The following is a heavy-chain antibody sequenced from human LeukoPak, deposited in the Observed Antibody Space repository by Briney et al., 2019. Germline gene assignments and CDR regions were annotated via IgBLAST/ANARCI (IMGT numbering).Heavy chain of an antibody. CDR3: TTEGLYYDYVWGSYRYGDY. D-gene: IGHD3-16*02. CDR2: IKNKTDGGTT. V-gene: IGHV3-15*01. J-gene: IGHJ4*02. CDR1: GFTFSSYG. Sequence: GGSLRLSCAASGFTFSSYGMHWVRQAPGKGLEWVGRIKNKTDGGTTDYAAPVKGRFTISRDDSKNTLYLQMNSLKTEDTAVYYCTTEGLYYDYVWGSYRYGDYWGQGTLVTVSS.